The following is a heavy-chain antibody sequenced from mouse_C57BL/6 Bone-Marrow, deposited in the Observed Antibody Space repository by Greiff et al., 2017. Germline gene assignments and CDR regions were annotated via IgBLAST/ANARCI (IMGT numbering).Heavy chain of an antibody. CDR2: ISSGGSYT. J-gene: IGHJ2*01. V-gene: IGHV5-6*02. CDR1: GFTFSSYG. CDR3: ARHKPYYFDC. Sequence: EVMLVESGGDLVKPGGSLKLSCAASGFTFSSYGMSWVRQTPDKRLEWVATISSGGSYTYYPDSVKGRFTISRDNAKNTLYLQMSSLKSEDTAMYYCARHKPYYFDCWGQGTTLTVSS.